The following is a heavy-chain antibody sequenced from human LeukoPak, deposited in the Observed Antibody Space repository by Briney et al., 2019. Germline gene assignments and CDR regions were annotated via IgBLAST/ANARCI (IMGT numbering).Heavy chain of an antibody. CDR3: AKDFCTGCNYYFYGMDV. CDR2: ISRNSANI. V-gene: IGHV3-9*01. Sequence: PGRSLRLSCAASGFTFVDYVMHWVRQAPGRGLEWVSGISRNSANIDYADSVKGRFTISRDNAKNSLYLQMNSLRAEDTAFYYCAKDFCTGCNYYFYGMDVWGRGTTVTVSS. CDR1: GFTFVDYV. D-gene: IGHD2-2*01. J-gene: IGHJ6*02.